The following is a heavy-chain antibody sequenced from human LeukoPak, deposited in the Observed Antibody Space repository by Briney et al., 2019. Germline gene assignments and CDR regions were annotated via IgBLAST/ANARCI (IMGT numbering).Heavy chain of an antibody. Sequence: GASVKVSCKASGYTFTSYYMHWVRQAPGQGLEWMGIINPSGGGTSYAQKFQGRVTMTRDTSTSTVYMELSSLRSEDTAVYYCARGGYDYVWGSYRTFDYWGQGTLVTVSS. CDR1: GYTFTSYY. D-gene: IGHD3-16*02. V-gene: IGHV1-46*01. J-gene: IGHJ4*02. CDR3: ARGGYDYVWGSYRTFDY. CDR2: INPSGGGT.